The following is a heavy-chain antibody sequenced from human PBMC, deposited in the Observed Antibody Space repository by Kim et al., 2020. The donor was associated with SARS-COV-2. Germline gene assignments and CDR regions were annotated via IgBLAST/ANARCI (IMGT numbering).Heavy chain of an antibody. CDR2: FDPEDGET. J-gene: IGHJ3*02. D-gene: IGHD2-2*01. CDR3: ARDGSRRDALDN. Sequence: ASVKVSCKVSGYTLTELSMNWVRQAPGQGLEWMGWFDPEDGETSYAQKFQGRVTMTENTSTDTAYMELSSLRSEDTAVYYCARDGSRRDALDNWGQGTMV. V-gene: IGHV1-24*01. CDR1: GYTLTELS.